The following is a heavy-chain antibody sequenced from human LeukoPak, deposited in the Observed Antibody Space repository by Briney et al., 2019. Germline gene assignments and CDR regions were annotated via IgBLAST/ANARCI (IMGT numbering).Heavy chain of an antibody. CDR2: INPNSGGT. J-gene: IGHJ4*02. Sequence: ASVKVSCKASGYTFTGYYMHWVRQAPGQGLEWMGWINPNSGGTNYAQKLQGRVTMTTDTSTSTAYMELRSLRSDDTAVYYCARNTVTTRHFDYWGQGTLVTVSS. CDR1: GYTFTGYY. CDR3: ARNTVTTRHFDY. V-gene: IGHV1-2*02. D-gene: IGHD4-17*01.